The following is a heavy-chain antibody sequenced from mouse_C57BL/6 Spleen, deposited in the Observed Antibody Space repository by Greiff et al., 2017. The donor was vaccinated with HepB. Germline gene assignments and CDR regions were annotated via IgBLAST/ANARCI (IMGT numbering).Heavy chain of an antibody. V-gene: IGHV5-17*01. CDR3: ARRGGYDEDYYAMDY. J-gene: IGHJ4*01. D-gene: IGHD2-2*01. CDR2: ISSGNSTI. Sequence: EVMLVESGGGLVKPGGSLKLSCAASGFTFSDYGMHWVRQAPEKGLELVAYISSGNSTIYYADTVKCRFTIYRDNAKNTLFLQMTSLRSEDTAMYYCARRGGYDEDYYAMDYWGQGTSVTVSS. CDR1: GFTFSDYG.